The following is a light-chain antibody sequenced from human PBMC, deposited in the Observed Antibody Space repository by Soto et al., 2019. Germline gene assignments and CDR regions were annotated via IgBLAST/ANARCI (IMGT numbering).Light chain of an antibody. CDR1: QSVRSDY. CDR3: QQYGSSPWT. CDR2: GAS. V-gene: IGKV3-20*01. Sequence: EIVLTQSPGTLSLSPGERATLSCRASQSVRSDYLAWYQQKPGQAPRLLIYGASSRATAIPDRFSGSGSGTDFTLTISRLEPDDVAVYYCQQYGSSPWTFGQGTKVEIK. J-gene: IGKJ1*01.